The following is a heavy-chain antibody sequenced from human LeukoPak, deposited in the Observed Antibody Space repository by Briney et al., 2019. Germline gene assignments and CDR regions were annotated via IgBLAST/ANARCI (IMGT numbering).Heavy chain of an antibody. J-gene: IGHJ5*02. Sequence: SETLSLTCTVSGGSISSYYWSWIRQPPGKGLEWIGYIYYSGSTNYNPSLKSRVTISVDTSKNQFSLKLSSVTAADTAVYYCARELAAAGTVWFDPWDQGTLVTVSS. CDR3: ARELAAAGTVWFDP. CDR2: IYYSGST. D-gene: IGHD6-13*01. V-gene: IGHV4-59*01. CDR1: GGSISSYY.